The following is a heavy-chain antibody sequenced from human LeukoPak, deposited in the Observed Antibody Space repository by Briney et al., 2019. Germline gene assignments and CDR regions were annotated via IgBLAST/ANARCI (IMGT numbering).Heavy chain of an antibody. D-gene: IGHD3-3*01. CDR2: IIPIFGTA. Sequence: SVKVSCKASGGTFSSYAISWVRQAPGQGLEWMGGIIPIFGTANYAQKFQGRVTITAGESTSTAYMELSSLRSEDTAVYYCARASQYYDFWSGYSPFDYWGQGTLVTVSS. CDR1: GGTFSSYA. J-gene: IGHJ4*02. V-gene: IGHV1-69*13. CDR3: ARASQYYDFWSGYSPFDY.